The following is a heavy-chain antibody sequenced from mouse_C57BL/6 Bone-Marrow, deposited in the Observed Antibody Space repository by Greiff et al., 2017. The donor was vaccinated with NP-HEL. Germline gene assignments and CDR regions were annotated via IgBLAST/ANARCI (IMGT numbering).Heavy chain of an antibody. CDR3: ARRRASAMDY. J-gene: IGHJ4*01. Sequence: EVKLMESGGDLVKPGGSLKLSCAASGFTFSSYGMSWVRQTPDKRLEWVATISSGGSYTYYPDSVKGRFTIYRDNAKNTLYLQMSSLKSEDTAMYYCARRRASAMDYWGQGTSVTVSS. CDR2: ISSGGSYT. D-gene: IGHD3-3*01. CDR1: GFTFSSYG. V-gene: IGHV5-6*02.